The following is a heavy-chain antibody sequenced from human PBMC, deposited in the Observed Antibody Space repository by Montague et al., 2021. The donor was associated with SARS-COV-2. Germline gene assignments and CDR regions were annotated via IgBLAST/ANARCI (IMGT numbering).Heavy chain of an antibody. CDR1: GGSITNNIDY. V-gene: IGHV4-39*02. J-gene: IGHJ3*01. Sequence: SETLSLTCTVSGGSITNNIDYWAWIRQPPGKGLEWIGSIYYTGNTYYNPSLKSRVTISVVTSENHFTLKLSSVTAAETAVYYCARLERYFDSSGSPSAFDFWGQGTKVTVSS. CDR2: IYYTGNT. CDR3: ARLERYFDSSGSPSAFDF. D-gene: IGHD3-22*01.